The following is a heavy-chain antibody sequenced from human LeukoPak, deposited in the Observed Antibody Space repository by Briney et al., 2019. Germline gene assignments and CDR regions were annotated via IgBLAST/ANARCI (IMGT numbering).Heavy chain of an antibody. V-gene: IGHV3-74*01. CDR1: GFTFSTYW. CDR3: ARSISAPYAFDI. Sequence: PGGSLGLSCAASGFTFSTYWMHWVRQGPGKGLVWVSRINTEGSSTTYAGSVKGRFSISRDNAKNIVYLQMNSLRAEDTAVYYCARSISAPYAFDIWGQGTMVTVSS. D-gene: IGHD3-3*01. CDR2: INTEGSST. J-gene: IGHJ3*02.